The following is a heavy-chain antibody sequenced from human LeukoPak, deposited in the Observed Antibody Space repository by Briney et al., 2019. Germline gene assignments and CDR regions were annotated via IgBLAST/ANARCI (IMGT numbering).Heavy chain of an antibody. CDR3: ARDWFVDSGDDPFPFDY. Sequence: ASVKVSRKASGYSFTAFYIHWVRQAPGQGLEWMGWIHPRSGDTSYAQKFQGRVTMTRDTSISTAYMELSRLTSDDTAIYYCARDWFVDSGDDPFPFDYWGQGTLVSVSS. V-gene: IGHV1-2*02. J-gene: IGHJ4*02. CDR1: GYSFTAFY. CDR2: IHPRSGDT. D-gene: IGHD5-12*01.